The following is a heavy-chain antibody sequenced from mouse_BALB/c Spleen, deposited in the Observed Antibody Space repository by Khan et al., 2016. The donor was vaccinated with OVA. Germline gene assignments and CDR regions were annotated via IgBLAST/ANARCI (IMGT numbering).Heavy chain of an antibody. V-gene: IGHV9-3-1*01. CDR2: INTYTEKP. Sequence: VQLQESGPELKKPGETVKISCKASGYSFTNYGMNWVKQSPGKALKWMGWINTYTEKPTYADDFKGRFVFSLETSASTAYLQINNLKNDDTATYFCARPPYFSYTLDRWGQGTSVTVSS. CDR3: ARPPYFSYTLDR. D-gene: IGHD2-10*01. J-gene: IGHJ4*01. CDR1: GYSFTNYG.